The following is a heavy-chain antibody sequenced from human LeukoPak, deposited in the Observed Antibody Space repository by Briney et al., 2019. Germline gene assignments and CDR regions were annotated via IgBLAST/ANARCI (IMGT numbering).Heavy chain of an antibody. D-gene: IGHD2-2*02. J-gene: IGHJ6*02. V-gene: IGHV4-4*02. CDR3: ATAPILRGEGGEHYRCGMDV. CDR1: VGSISSGNW. Sequence: PSGTLSLTCGASVGSISSGNWWSWVRQSPEKGLEWIGVIHHNGTRNYNPSLKSRVTISADTFQNHFSLIVTSLTAADTAVYYCATAPILRGEGGEHYRCGMDVWGQGTTVIVSS. CDR2: IHHNGTR.